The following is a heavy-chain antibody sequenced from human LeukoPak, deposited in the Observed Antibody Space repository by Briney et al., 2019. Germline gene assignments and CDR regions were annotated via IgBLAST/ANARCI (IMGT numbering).Heavy chain of an antibody. J-gene: IGHJ3*02. CDR1: GSSVNSDQY. CDR2: VHQTGSP. Sequence: SETLSLTRDVSGSSVNSDQYWGWMRHSPGAGLEWIGSVHQTGSPYYNPSLGSRVSLSIDSTKNSFSLRLTSVTAADTAVYYCAMLRLGELSLLANAYDIWGQGTMVIVSS. V-gene: IGHV4-38-2*01. D-gene: IGHD3-16*02. CDR3: AMLRLGELSLLANAYDI.